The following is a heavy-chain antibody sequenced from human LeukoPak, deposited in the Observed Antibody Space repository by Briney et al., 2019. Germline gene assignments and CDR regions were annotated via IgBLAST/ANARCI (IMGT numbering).Heavy chain of an antibody. Sequence: GGSLTLSCAASGFTFSNDNMNWVRQAPGKGLEWISYISGSGETIFYAPPLRGRFPISRDNAKNSLYLQMSSLRDEDTAVYRCARGLGSSWFYRWGQGTLVTVSS. J-gene: IGHJ4*02. CDR2: ISGSGETI. CDR1: GFTFSNDN. CDR3: ARGLGSSWFYR. D-gene: IGHD6-13*01. V-gene: IGHV3-48*02.